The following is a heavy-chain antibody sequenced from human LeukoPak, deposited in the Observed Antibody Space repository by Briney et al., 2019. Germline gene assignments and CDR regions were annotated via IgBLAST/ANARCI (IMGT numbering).Heavy chain of an antibody. J-gene: IGHJ5*02. CDR2: IIPIFAIA. Sequence: GSSDNVSRRTSGGTFGGYAISWVRQAPGQGIEWMGGIIPIFAIANYAQKFQGRVTITTDEPTSTAYMELSSLRSEDTAVYYCARGEGGSYDFNWFDPWGQGSLVTVSS. CDR1: GGTFGGYA. V-gene: IGHV1-69*05. D-gene: IGHD1-26*01. CDR3: ARGEGGSYDFNWFDP.